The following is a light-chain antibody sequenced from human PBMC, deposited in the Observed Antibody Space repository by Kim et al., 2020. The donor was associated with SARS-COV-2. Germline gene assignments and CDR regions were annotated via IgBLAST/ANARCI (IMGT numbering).Light chain of an antibody. CDR1: SGDVGSYTL. Sequence: GQSITISCTGTSGDVGSYTLVSWHQQQPGEPPKLINYDVNQRPSGVSHRFSGSTSGNTASLTISGLQAEDEADYYCCSYAGSSTYVFGTGTKVTVL. CDR2: DVN. CDR3: CSYAGSSTYV. J-gene: IGLJ1*01. V-gene: IGLV2-23*02.